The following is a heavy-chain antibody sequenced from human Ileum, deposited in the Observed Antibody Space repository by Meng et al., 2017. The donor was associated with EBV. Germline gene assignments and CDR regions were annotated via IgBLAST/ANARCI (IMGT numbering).Heavy chain of an antibody. J-gene: IGHJ5*02. CDR2: IHSSGST. CDR1: GGSISSGGYY. D-gene: IGHD3-10*01. CDR3: ARASYGSGSPLGESWFDP. V-gene: IGHV4-31*03. Sequence: LPESGPGLVKPSQTLSLTCTVSGGSISSGGYYWSWIRQHPGKGLEWIGYIHSSGSTYYNPSLRSRLTMSVDTSKNQFSLKLSSVTAADTAVYYCARASYGSGSPLGESWFDPWGQGTLVTVSS.